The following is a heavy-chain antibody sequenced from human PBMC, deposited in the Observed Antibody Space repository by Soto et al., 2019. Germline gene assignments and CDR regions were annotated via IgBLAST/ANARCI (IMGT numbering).Heavy chain of an antibody. Sequence: SCVASGFTLSNYAIHWVRQAPGKGLEWVAVSSSDGYNKYYADSVKGRITISRDNSKNTLYLQTSSLRTEDTAVYYCARDLYSGTITGILRFWGQGTLVTVSS. D-gene: IGHD1-26*01. CDR1: GFTLSNYA. V-gene: IGHV3-30-3*01. CDR3: ARDLYSGTITGILRF. J-gene: IGHJ4*02. CDR2: SSSDGYNK.